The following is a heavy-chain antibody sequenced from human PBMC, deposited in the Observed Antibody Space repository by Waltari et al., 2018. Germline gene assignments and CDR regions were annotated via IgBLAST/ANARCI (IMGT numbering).Heavy chain of an antibody. J-gene: IGHJ4*02. CDR1: GGSISSSNYF. Sequence: QLQLQESGPGLVKPSETLSLTCTVSGGSISSSNYFWGWLRQPPGKGLEWIGSIYYSGSTYYNPSLKSRVTISVDTSKNQFSLKLSSVTAADTAVYYCARVGADYDFWSGYSLYDYWGQGTLVTVSS. V-gene: IGHV4-39*07. CDR2: IYYSGST. CDR3: ARVGADYDFWSGYSLYDY. D-gene: IGHD3-3*01.